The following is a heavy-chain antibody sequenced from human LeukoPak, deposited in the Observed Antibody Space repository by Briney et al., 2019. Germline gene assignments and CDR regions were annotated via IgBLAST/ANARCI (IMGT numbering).Heavy chain of an antibody. CDR3: ARVEGYYYYYMDV. J-gene: IGHJ6*03. CDR2: IKQDGSEK. CDR1: GGSISSNW. Sequence: PSETLSLTCAVSGGSISSNWWSWVRQAPGKGLEWVANIKQDGSEKYYVDSVKGRFTISRDNAKNSLYLQMNSLRAEDTAVYYCARVEGYYYYYMDVWGKGTTVTVSS. V-gene: IGHV3-7*01. D-gene: IGHD1-1*01.